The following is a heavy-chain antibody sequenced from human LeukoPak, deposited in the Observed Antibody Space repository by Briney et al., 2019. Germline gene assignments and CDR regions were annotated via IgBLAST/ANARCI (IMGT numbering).Heavy chain of an antibody. J-gene: IGHJ5*02. CDR2: IIPIFGTA. CDR1: GGTFSNYP. V-gene: IGHV1-69*13. Sequence: SVKVSCKASGGTFSNYPITWVRQAPGQGLDWMGGIIPIFGTANYAQKFQGRVTITADESTNTAYMELSSLRSEDTAVYYCARGSTTDYGDYGLSGFDPWGQGTLVTVSS. D-gene: IGHD4-17*01. CDR3: ARGSTTDYGDYGLSGFDP.